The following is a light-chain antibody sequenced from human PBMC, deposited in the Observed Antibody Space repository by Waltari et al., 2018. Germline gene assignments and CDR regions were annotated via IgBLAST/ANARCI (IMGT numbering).Light chain of an antibody. Sequence: EIVLTQSPGTLSSSPGERATVSCRASQSVRGNYLAWYQPKPGQAPRLLIYGASNRAAGIPDRFSGSGSGTDFTLTISRLEPEDFAVYHCQQYVSSRTFGQGTKVEIK. CDR2: GAS. CDR3: QQYVSSRT. V-gene: IGKV3-20*01. J-gene: IGKJ1*01. CDR1: QSVRGNY.